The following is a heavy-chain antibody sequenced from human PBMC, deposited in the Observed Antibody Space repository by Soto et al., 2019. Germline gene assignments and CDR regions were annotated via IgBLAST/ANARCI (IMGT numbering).Heavy chain of an antibody. D-gene: IGHD6-19*01. CDR3: ARDRAAVAGTFDY. Sequence: SETLSLTCTVSVGSISSSSYYWGWIRPPPEQGLEWIGSIYYSGSTYYNPSLKRRVTISVDTSKNQLYLKLSSVTAADTAVYYCARDRAAVAGTFDYWARAPWSPSPQ. CDR2: IYYSGST. J-gene: IGHJ4*02. CDR1: VGSISSSSYY. V-gene: IGHV4-39*02.